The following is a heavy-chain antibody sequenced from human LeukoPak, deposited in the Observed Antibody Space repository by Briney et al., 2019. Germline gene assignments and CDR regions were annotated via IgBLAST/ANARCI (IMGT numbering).Heavy chain of an antibody. J-gene: IGHJ4*02. CDR3: ARTRYGSGSYTFLDY. Sequence: SETLSLTCTVSGGSISRSSDYWGWIRQPPGKGLEWIGSIYYSGSTYYNPSLKSRVTISVDTSKNQFSLKLNSVTAADTAVYYCARTRYGSGSYTFLDYWGQGTLVTVSS. D-gene: IGHD3-10*01. CDR1: GGSISRSSDY. CDR2: IYYSGST. V-gene: IGHV4-39*07.